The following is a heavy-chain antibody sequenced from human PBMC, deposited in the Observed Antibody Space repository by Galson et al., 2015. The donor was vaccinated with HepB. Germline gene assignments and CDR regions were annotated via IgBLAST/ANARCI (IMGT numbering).Heavy chain of an antibody. Sequence: TLSLTCAVSGGSISSGGYSWSWIRQPPGKGLEWIGYIYHSGSTYYNPSLKSRVTISVDRSKNQFSLKLSSVTAADTAVYYCARAIPYSSGYYIDPWGQGTLVTVSS. CDR2: IYHSGST. V-gene: IGHV4-30-2*01. D-gene: IGHD3-22*01. J-gene: IGHJ5*02. CDR3: ARAIPYSSGYYIDP. CDR1: GGSISSGGYS.